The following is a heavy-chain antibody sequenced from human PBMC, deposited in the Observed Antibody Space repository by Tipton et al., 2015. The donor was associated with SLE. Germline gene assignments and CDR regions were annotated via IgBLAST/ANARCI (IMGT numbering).Heavy chain of an antibody. J-gene: IGHJ6*02. Sequence: QLVQSGAEVKKPGASVKVSCKASGYTFTSYGISWVRQAPGQGLEWMGWISPNSGGTNYAQKFQGRVTMTRDTSISTAYMELSRLRSDDTAVYYCARDQKGGSGWDDYYYYGMDVWGQGTTVTVSS. D-gene: IGHD6-19*01. CDR3: ARDQKGGSGWDDYYYYGMDV. CDR2: ISPNSGGT. CDR1: GYTFTSYG. V-gene: IGHV1-2*02.